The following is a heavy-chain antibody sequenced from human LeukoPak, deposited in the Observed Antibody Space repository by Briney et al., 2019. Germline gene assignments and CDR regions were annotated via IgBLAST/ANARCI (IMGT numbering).Heavy chain of an antibody. D-gene: IGHD3-16*01. Sequence: GGSLRLSCAASGFTFSSYAMHWVRQAPGKGLEWVAVISYDGSNKYYADSVKGRFTISRDNSKNTLYLQMNSLRAEDTAVYCCIITERDSDYCGQGTLLTVSS. CDR1: GFTFSSYA. J-gene: IGHJ4*02. CDR2: ISYDGSNK. CDR3: IITERDSDY. V-gene: IGHV3-30-3*01.